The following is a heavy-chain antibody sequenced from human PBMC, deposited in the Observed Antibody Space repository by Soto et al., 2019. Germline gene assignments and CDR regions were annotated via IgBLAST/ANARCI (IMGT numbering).Heavy chain of an antibody. V-gene: IGHV1-18*01. D-gene: IGHD6-19*01. CDR3: AKDPYSSGWYHFDY. J-gene: IGHJ4*02. CDR2: ISAYNGNT. CDR1: GYTFTSYG. Sequence: ASVKVSCKASGYTFTSYGISWVRQAPGQGLEWMGWISAYNGNTNYAQKLQGRVTMTTDTSTSTAYMELRSLRSDDTAVYYCAKDPYSSGWYHFDYWGQGTLVTVSS.